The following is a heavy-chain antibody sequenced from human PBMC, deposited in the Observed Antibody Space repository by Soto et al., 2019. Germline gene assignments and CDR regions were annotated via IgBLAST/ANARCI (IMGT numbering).Heavy chain of an antibody. J-gene: IGHJ6*03. V-gene: IGHV3-23*01. CDR3: ARGGSEGSGNYWHYYFYTGV. CDR1: GFTFSSYA. D-gene: IGHD3-10*01. CDR2: ISGSGGST. Sequence: GGSLRLSCAASGFTFSSYAMSWVRQAPGKGLEWVSAISGSGGSTYYADSVKGRFTISRDNSKNTLYLQMNSLRAEDTAGYYCARGGSEGSGNYWHYYFYTGVWGKGTTVTVS.